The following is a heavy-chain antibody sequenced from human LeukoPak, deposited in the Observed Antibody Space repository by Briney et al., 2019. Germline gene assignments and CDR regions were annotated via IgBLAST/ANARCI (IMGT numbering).Heavy chain of an antibody. CDR3: ARGAPGGNDYGDY. Sequence: PSETLSLTCTVSGASISSYYWSWIRPPPGKGLEWIGYIFHSGSTNYNPSLKSRVTISVDTSKNQLSLKLSSVTAADTAVYYCARGAPGGNDYGDYWGQGTLVTVSS. CDR2: IFHSGST. V-gene: IGHV4-59*01. CDR1: GASISSYY. J-gene: IGHJ4*02.